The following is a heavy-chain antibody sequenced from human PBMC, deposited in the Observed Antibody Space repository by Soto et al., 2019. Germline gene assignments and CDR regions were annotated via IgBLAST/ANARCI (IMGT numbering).Heavy chain of an antibody. CDR1: GDSVSDNSAA. Sequence: PSQTLSLTCAISGDSVSDNSAAWNWIRQSPSRGLEWLGRTYYRSKWYSDYAVSVKSRITINSDTSKNQFSLQLNFVTPDDSAVYYCARDAYSSSYDFDYWGQGTLVTVSS. CDR3: ARDAYSSSYDFDY. CDR2: TYYRSKWYS. V-gene: IGHV6-1*01. J-gene: IGHJ4*02. D-gene: IGHD6-6*01.